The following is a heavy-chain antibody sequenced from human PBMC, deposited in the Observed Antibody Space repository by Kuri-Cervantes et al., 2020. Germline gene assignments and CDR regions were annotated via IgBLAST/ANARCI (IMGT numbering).Heavy chain of an antibody. J-gene: IGHJ6*02. CDR1: GFTVSSNY. CDR3: ARDGVAVAGTPLYYYYGMDV. CDR2: IYSGGST. Sequence: GGSLRLSCAASGFTVSSNYMSWVRQAPGKGPEWVSVIYSGGSTYYADSVKGRFTISRDNSKNTLYLQMNSLRAEDTAVYYCARDGVAVAGTPLYYYYGMDVWGQGTTVTVSS. V-gene: IGHV3-66*01. D-gene: IGHD6-19*01.